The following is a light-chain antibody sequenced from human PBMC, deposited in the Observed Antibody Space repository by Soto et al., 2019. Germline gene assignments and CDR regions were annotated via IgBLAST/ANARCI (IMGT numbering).Light chain of an antibody. J-gene: IGLJ3*02. Sequence: QSALTQPASVSGSPGQSITISCTGTSNDFVNYNLVSWYQHYPGQAPKLMLYEGSKRPSGVSDRFSGSKFGNTASLTISGLQAEDEADYYCCSYAGSSTFVFGGGTKLTVL. V-gene: IGLV2-23*03. CDR3: CSYAGSSTFV. CDR2: EGS. CDR1: SNDFVNYNL.